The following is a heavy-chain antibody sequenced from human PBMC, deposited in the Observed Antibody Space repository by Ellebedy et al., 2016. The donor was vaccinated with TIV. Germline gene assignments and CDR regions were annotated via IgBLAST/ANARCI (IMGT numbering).Heavy chain of an antibody. CDR3: ATTASAVAGDWFDS. D-gene: IGHD6-19*01. Sequence: PGGSLRLSCAASGFTFSRDAMTWVRQAPGKGLEWISAISGSGGRTYYADSVKGRFTISRDNSKNTLYLQMNSLGAEDTAVYYCATTASAVAGDWFDSWGQGTLVTVSS. CDR2: ISGSGGRT. J-gene: IGHJ5*01. V-gene: IGHV3-23*01. CDR1: GFTFSRDA.